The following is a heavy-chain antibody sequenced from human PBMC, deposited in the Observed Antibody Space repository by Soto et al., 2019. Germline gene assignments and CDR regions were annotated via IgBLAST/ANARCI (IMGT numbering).Heavy chain of an antibody. CDR3: ARDDASANDAFDI. CDR2: IYYSGST. J-gene: IGHJ3*02. CDR1: GGSISSYY. Sequence: TSETLSLTCTVSGGSISSYYWSWIRQPPGKGLEWIGYIYYSGSTNYNPSLKSRVTISVDTSKNQFSLKLSSVTAADTAVYYCARDDASANDAFDIWGQGTMVT. V-gene: IGHV4-59*01.